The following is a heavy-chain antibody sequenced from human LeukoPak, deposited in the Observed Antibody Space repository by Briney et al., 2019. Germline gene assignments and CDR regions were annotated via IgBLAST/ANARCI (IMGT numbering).Heavy chain of an antibody. J-gene: IGHJ3*02. V-gene: IGHV1-2*02. CDR3: AREEVVVRWPASQGHAFDI. CDR2: INPNSGGT. Sequence: GASVKVSCKASGYTFTSYGISWVRQAPGQGLEWMGWINPNSGGTNYAQKFQGRVTMTRDTSISTAYMELSRLRSDDTAVYYCAREEVVVRWPASQGHAFDIWGQGTMVTVSS. D-gene: IGHD2-15*01. CDR1: GYTFTSYG.